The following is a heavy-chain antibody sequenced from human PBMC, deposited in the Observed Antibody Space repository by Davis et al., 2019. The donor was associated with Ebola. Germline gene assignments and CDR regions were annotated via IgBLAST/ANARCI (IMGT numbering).Heavy chain of an antibody. Sequence: GESLKISCAASGFTFSNYGMHWVRQAPGKGLEWVAGIWYDGSNKNYVDSVKGRFTISRDSPKNTVYLQMYSLRAEDTAVYYCARDKVRGYSYGGLEYWGQGTLVTVSS. CDR1: GFTFSNYG. J-gene: IGHJ4*02. D-gene: IGHD5-18*01. CDR3: ARDKVRGYSYGGLEY. V-gene: IGHV3-33*01. CDR2: IWYDGSNK.